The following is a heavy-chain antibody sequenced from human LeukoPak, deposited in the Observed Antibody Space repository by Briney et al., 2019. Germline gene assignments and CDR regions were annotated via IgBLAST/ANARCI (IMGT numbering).Heavy chain of an antibody. CDR2: VFYSGST. V-gene: IGHV4-59*08. CDR3: ARSPSGGWYNWFDP. Sequence: SETLSLTCTVSGGSIISYYWSWIRQPPGKGLEWIGYVFYSGSTNYSPSLKSRVTISVDTSKNQFSLKVNSVTAADTAVYYSARSPSGGWYNWFDPWGQGTLVTVSS. CDR1: GGSIISYY. J-gene: IGHJ5*02. D-gene: IGHD6-19*01.